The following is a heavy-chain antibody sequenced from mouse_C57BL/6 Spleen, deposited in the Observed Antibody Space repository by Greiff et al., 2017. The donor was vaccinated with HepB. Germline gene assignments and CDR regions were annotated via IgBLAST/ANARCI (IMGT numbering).Heavy chain of an antibody. Sequence: VQLQQPGAELVKPGASVKMSCKASGYTFTSYWITWVKQRPGQGLEWIGDMYPGSGSTNYNEKFKSKATLTVDTSSSTAYMQLSSLTSEDSAVYYCARGGTDYAMDYWGQGTSVTVSS. J-gene: IGHJ4*01. D-gene: IGHD2-14*01. CDR2: MYPGSGST. CDR1: GYTFTSYW. CDR3: ARGGTDYAMDY. V-gene: IGHV1-55*01.